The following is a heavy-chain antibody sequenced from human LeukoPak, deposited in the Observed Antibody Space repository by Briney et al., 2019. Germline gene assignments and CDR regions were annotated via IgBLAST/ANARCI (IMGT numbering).Heavy chain of an antibody. CDR2: IHYSGSA. Sequence: SETVSLTCTVSGGSVSSGSYYWSWIRQPPGRGLEWIAYIHYSGSAAYNPSLKSRVTISRDMSTNQFSLKMTSVTAADTAVYFCARDMGAPDYGSYSVDYWGQGTLVTVSS. CDR1: GGSVSSGSYY. J-gene: IGHJ4*02. D-gene: IGHD4-23*01. V-gene: IGHV4-61*01. CDR3: ARDMGAPDYGSYSVDY.